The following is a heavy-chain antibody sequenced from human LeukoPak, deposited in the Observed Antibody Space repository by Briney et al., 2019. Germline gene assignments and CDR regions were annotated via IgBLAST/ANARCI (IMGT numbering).Heavy chain of an antibody. J-gene: IGHJ5*02. CDR3: ARADSGSPRS. V-gene: IGHV4-59*01. Sequence: SETLSLTCTVSGGSISSYYWSWIRQPPGKGLEWIGYIYYSGSTNYNPPLKSRVTLTVDTSKNQFSLKLSSVTAADRAVYYCARADSGSPRSWGQGTLVTVSS. D-gene: IGHD1-26*01. CDR1: GGSISSYY. CDR2: IYYSGST.